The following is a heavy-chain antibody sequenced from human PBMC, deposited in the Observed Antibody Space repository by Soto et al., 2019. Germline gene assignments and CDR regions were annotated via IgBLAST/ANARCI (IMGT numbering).Heavy chain of an antibody. J-gene: IGHJ4*02. CDR3: ARDGIGGTVFRGFCDY. CDR1: GSIFSGYG. D-gene: IGHD1-7*01. Sequence: QKYLVESGGGVVQPGGSLRLSCVASGSIFSGYGMHWVRQAPGKGLEWVAVIWYDGSNKHYADSVKDRFTISRDNSKNMLYLQMDSLRAEDTAVYYCARDGIGGTVFRGFCDYWGQGTLVTVSS. V-gene: IGHV3-33*01. CDR2: IWYDGSNK.